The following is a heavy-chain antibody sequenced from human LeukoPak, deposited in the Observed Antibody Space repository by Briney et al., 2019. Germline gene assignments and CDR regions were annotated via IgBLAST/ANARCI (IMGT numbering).Heavy chain of an antibody. V-gene: IGHV3-23*01. CDR3: ARARGSGWTYPFDY. CDR2: FSAGGGTT. D-gene: IGHD6-19*01. J-gene: IGHJ4*02. CDR1: GFTFRSYD. Sequence: GGSLRLSCAAAGFTFRSYDVSGVRQAPGKGLEWVSTFSAGGGTTYYADSVKGRFTISRDSSKNTLYLQMNSLRAEDTAVYYCARARGSGWTYPFDYWGGRTLVTVSS.